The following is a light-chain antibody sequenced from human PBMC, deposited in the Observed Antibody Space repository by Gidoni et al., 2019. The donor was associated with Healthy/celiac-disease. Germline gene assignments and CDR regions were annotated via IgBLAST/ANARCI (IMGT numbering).Light chain of an antibody. J-gene: IGKJ2*01. CDR3: QQYGRSPRT. Sequence: EIVLTQSPGTLSLSPGERATLSCRASQSVSSSYLAWHQQKPGQAPRLLIYGASSRATGIPDRFSGSGSGTDFTLTISRLEPEDFAVYYCQQYGRSPRTFXQXTKLEIK. CDR1: QSVSSSY. V-gene: IGKV3-20*01. CDR2: GAS.